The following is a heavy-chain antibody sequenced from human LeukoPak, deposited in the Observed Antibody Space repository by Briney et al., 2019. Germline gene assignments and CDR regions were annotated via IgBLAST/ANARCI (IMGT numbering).Heavy chain of an antibody. CDR3: ASGHYDSSSYYYHLIY. V-gene: IGHV1-69*10. CDR2: IIPILGLT. CDR1: GGSFSNSV. Sequence: GASVKVSCKASGGSFSNSVVTWVRQAPGQGLEWMGRIIPILGLTNYAQKFQGRVTITADKSTSTAYMEVSSLRSEDTAVYWCASGHYDSSSYYYHLIYWGQGTLVTVSS. D-gene: IGHD3-22*01. J-gene: IGHJ4*02.